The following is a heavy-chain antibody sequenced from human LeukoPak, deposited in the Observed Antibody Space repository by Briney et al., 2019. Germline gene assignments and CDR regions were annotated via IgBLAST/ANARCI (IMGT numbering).Heavy chain of an antibody. CDR3: ARMEMVREFDY. J-gene: IGHJ4*02. V-gene: IGHV4-61*05. Sequence: SETLSLTCTVSGGSISSNSYYWGWVRQPPGKGLEWIGYIYYSGSTNYNPSLKSRVTISVDTSKNQFSLKLSSVTAADTAVYYCARMEMVREFDYWGQGTLVTVSS. CDR1: GGSISSNSYY. CDR2: IYYSGST. D-gene: IGHD3-10*01.